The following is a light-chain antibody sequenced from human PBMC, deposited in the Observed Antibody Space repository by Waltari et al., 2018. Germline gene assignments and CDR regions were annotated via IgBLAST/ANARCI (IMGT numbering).Light chain of an antibody. J-gene: IGKJ1*01. Sequence: EIVLTQSPGTLSLSLGERATLSCRASQSVSRALTWYQQKPGQAPRLLIYGAPTRATGIPDRFSGSSSRTGFSLTISRLEPDDFAVYYCQHYLRVPVTFGQGTTVEI. CDR2: GAP. CDR3: QHYLRVPVT. CDR1: QSVSRA. V-gene: IGKV3-20*01.